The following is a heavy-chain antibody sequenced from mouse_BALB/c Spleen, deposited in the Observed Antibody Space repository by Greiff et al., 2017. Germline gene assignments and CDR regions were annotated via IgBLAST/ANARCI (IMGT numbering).Heavy chain of an antibody. CDR3: ARGRDSYYSSNYEDAMDY. Sequence: VKLMESGPGLVAPSQTLSITCTVSGFSLTSDCVHWVRQPPGKGLEWLGVIGAGGSTNYNSALMSRLSISKDNSKSQVFLKMNSLQTEDTAMNYYARGRDSYYSSNYEDAMDYWGQGTSVTVSS. V-gene: IGHV2-9*02. J-gene: IGHJ4*01. CDR1: GFSLTSDC. D-gene: IGHD1-1*01. CDR2: IGAGGST.